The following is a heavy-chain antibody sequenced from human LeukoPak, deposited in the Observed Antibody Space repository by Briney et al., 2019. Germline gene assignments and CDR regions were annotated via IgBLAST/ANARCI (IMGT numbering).Heavy chain of an antibody. CDR3: ATRPRPVTIGPFDY. J-gene: IGHJ4*02. D-gene: IGHD2-21*02. Sequence: ASVKVSCMASGYALTGNDFYWVLQAPGQGLEYMGSVNPFTGDTNYAQKFQGRITMTRDTSRNTAYMELSGLTSDDTAMYYCATRPRPVTIGPFDYWGQGTLVTVSS. V-gene: IGHV1-2*02. CDR2: VNPFTGDT. CDR1: GYALTGND.